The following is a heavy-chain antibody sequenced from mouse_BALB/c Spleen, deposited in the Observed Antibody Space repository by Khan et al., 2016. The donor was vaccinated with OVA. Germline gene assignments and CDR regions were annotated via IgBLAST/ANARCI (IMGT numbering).Heavy chain of an antibody. CDR3: ARRRYYGMDY. CDR2: INPYNDGI. J-gene: IGHJ4*01. Sequence: VQLQQSGPELVKPGASVKMSCKASGYTFTGYVIHWVKQKPGQGHEWIGYINPYNDGIKYSEKFKGKATLTSDKSSSTAYMELSSLTSEDSAVYYGARRRYYGMDYWGQGTSVTVSS. CDR1: GYTFTGYV. V-gene: IGHV1S136*01.